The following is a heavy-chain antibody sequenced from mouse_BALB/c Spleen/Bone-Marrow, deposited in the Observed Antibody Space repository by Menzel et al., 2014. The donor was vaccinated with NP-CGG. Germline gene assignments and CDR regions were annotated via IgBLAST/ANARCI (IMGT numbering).Heavy chain of an antibody. J-gene: IGHJ1*01. V-gene: IGHV4-1*02. Sequence: APGGVGFSRYWMSWVRQAPGKGLEWIGEINPDSSTINYTPSLKDKFIISRDNAKNTLYLQMSKVRSEDTALYYCARGDHWYFDVWGAGTTVTVSS. CDR3: ARGDHWYFDV. CDR2: INPDSSTI. CDR1: GVGFSRYW.